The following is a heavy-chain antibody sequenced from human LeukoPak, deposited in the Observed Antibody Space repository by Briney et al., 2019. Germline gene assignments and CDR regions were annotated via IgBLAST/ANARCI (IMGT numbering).Heavy chain of an antibody. Sequence: GASVKVSCKASGYTFTGYYMHWVRQAPGQGLEWMGWINPNSGGTNYAQKFQGRVTMTRDTSISTAYMELSRLRSDDTAVYYCAXXXHQLCFHNWFDPWGQGTLVTVSS. V-gene: IGHV1-2*02. J-gene: IGHJ5*02. CDR1: GYTFTGYY. CDR3: AXXXHQLCFHNWFDP. CDR2: INPNSGGT. D-gene: IGHD3-16*01.